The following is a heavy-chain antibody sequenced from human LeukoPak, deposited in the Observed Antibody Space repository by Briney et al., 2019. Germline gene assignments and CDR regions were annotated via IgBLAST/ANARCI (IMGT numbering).Heavy chain of an antibody. Sequence: PGGSLRLSCAASGFTFSSYGMHWVRQAPGKGLEWVVFIRYDGSNKYYADSVKGRFTISRDNSKNTLYLQMNSLRAEDTAVYYCAKDVAARPPNYYYYYMDVWGKGTTVTVSS. CDR1: GFTFSSYG. D-gene: IGHD6-6*01. CDR3: AKDVAARPPNYYYYYMDV. V-gene: IGHV3-30*02. CDR2: IRYDGSNK. J-gene: IGHJ6*03.